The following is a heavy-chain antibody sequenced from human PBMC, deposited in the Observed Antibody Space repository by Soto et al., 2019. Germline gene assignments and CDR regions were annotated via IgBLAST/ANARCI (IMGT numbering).Heavy chain of an antibody. V-gene: IGHV3-23*01. D-gene: IGHD2-8*01. CDR1: GFTFSNYA. CDR3: GRDPNGEYIGAFDI. CDR2: IGSSGGIT. Sequence: GGSMRLSCAASGFTFSNYAMSWVRQAPGEGLEWVSGIGSSGGITHLADSVKGRFTISRDNSKNTLYLQMNSLRVEDTAVYYYGRDPNGEYIGAFDIWGQATIVTVSS. J-gene: IGHJ3*02.